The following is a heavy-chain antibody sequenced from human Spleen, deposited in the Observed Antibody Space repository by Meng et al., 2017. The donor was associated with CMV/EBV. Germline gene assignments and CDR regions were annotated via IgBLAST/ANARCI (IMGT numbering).Heavy chain of an antibody. Sequence: SGPTLVKPTQTLTLTCTFSGFSLSTSGVGVGWIRQPPGKALEWLALIYWSDDKRYSPSLKSRLTITRDTSKNQVVLTMSNMDPVDTGTYYCAHRGYCSSASCNSYFDYWGQGTLVTVSS. CDR3: AHRGYCSSASCNSYFDY. CDR2: IYWSDDK. D-gene: IGHD2-2*02. V-gene: IGHV2-5*01. J-gene: IGHJ4*02. CDR1: GFSLSTSGVG.